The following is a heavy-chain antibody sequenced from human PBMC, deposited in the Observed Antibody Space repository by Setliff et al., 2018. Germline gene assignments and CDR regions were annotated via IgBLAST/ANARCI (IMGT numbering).Heavy chain of an antibody. J-gene: IGHJ3*02. V-gene: IGHV1-18*01. CDR1: GYTFISYG. CDR2: ISAYNGNT. D-gene: IGHD2-2*01. CDR3: ARVLFHCSSTSCYLDAFDI. Sequence: EASVKVSCKASGYTFISYGTSWVRQAPGQGLEWMGWISAYNGNTNYAQKLQGRVTMTTDTSTSTAYMELRSLRSDDTAVYYCARVLFHCSSTSCYLDAFDIWGQGTMVT.